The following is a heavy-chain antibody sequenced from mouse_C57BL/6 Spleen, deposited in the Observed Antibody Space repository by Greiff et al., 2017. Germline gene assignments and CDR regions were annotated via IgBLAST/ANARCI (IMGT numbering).Heavy chain of an antibody. CDR1: GFSLTSYA. Sequence: VKLQQSGPGLVAPSQSLSITCTVSGFSLTSYAISWVRQPPGKGLEWLGVIWTGGGANYNSALKSRLSISKDNSKSQVFLKMNSLQTDDTARYYCASLNWGHAYWGQGTLVTVSA. J-gene: IGHJ3*01. V-gene: IGHV2-9-1*01. CDR3: ASLNWGHAY. CDR2: IWTGGGA. D-gene: IGHD4-1*01.